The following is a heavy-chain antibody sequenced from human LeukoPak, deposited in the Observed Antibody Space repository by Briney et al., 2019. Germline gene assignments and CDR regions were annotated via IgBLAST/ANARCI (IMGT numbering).Heavy chain of an antibody. CDR1: GGSLSGSY. CDR3: ARVIRSQTPQGFDY. CDR2: IFYSGNP. Sequence: SETLSLTCTVSGGSLSGSYWAWIRQPPGKGLEWIGYIFYSGNPNYNPSLKSRISMSVDTSKNQFSLNLNSVTAADTAVYYCARVIRSQTPQGFDYWGQGTLVTVSS. V-gene: IGHV4-59*01. J-gene: IGHJ4*02. D-gene: IGHD4-23*01.